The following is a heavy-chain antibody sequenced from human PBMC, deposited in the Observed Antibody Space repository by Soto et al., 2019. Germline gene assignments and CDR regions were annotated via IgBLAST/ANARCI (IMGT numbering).Heavy chain of an antibody. CDR2: ISSTTHYI. J-gene: IGHJ4*02. Sequence: GGSLRLSCAASGFTFTGYSMNWVRQAPGKGLEWVSSISSTTHYIYYADSMRGRFTISRDNAKNAVSLEMNSLRAEDTAVYYCARESEDLTSNFDYWGQGTLVTVSS. CDR3: ARESEDLTSNFDY. V-gene: IGHV3-21*06. CDR1: GFTFTGYS.